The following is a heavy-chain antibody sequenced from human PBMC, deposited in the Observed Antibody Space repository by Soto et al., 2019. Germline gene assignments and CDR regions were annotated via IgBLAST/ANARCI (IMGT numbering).Heavy chain of an antibody. V-gene: IGHV3-30*18. CDR2: VSSDGMNV. J-gene: IGHJ4*02. Sequence: ESGGGVVQPGRPLRLSCEGSGFFFSDYGMHWVRQAPGKGLEWVEAVSSDGMNVHYADSVKGRFTISRDDSETTVYLQLNSLSGDDPAMYYCAKGPISMMVVRCFAYWGQEALGTVAS. CDR3: AKGPISMMVVRCFAY. CDR1: GFFFSDYG. D-gene: IGHD3-3*02.